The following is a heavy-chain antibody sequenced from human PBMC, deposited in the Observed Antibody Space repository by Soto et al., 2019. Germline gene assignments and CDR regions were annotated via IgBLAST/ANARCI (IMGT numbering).Heavy chain of an antibody. V-gene: IGHV1-69*13. CDR1: GGTFSSYA. CDR3: ARDKRYYCDSSGLPRYYGMDV. J-gene: IGHJ6*02. CDR2: IIPIFGTA. D-gene: IGHD3-22*01. Sequence: SVKVSCKASGGTFSSYAISWVRQAPGQGLEWMGGIIPIFGTANYAQKFQGRVTITADESTSTAYMELSSLRSEDTAVYYCARDKRYYCDSSGLPRYYGMDVWGQGTTVTVSS.